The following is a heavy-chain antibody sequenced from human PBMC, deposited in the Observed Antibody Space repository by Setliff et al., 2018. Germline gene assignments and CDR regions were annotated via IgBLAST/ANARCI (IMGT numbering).Heavy chain of an antibody. CDR1: GGTFSDNA. D-gene: IGHD1-26*01. V-gene: IGHV7-4-1*02. J-gene: IGHJ6*02. CDR2: IIATVGGV. CDR3: ARVVGAYYYGMDV. Sequence: ASVKVSCKTSGGTFSDNAMSWVRQAPGQGPEWMGGIIATVGGVSYAQGFTGRFVFSLDTSVSTAYLQISSLKAEDTAVYYCARVVGAYYYGMDVWGQGTTVTVSS.